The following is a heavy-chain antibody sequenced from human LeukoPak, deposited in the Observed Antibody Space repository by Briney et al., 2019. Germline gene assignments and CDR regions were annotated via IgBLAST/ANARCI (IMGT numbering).Heavy chain of an antibody. Sequence: GGSLRLSCAASGFTFSSFAMHWVRRAPGKGLEGVAVISYDGSNEYYADSVKGRFAISRDNAKNILYLQMDSLRDEDTAVYYCVRGLEEYGEVVGVHAPDYWGQGTLVTVSS. CDR2: ISYDGSNE. D-gene: IGHD1-1*01. J-gene: IGHJ4*02. V-gene: IGHV3-30*09. CDR1: GFTFSSFA. CDR3: VRGLEEYGEVVGVHAPDY.